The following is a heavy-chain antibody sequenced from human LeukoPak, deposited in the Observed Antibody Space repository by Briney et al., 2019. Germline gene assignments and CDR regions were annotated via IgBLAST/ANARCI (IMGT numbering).Heavy chain of an antibody. J-gene: IGHJ6*03. CDR3: AVGATHYYMDV. CDR1: GGSIRGYY. D-gene: IGHD3-16*01. Sequence: KPSETPSLTCTVSGGSIRGYYWSWVRQPPGKGLEWIAYIYYSGSTNYNPSLKSRVTISLDTSKNQFSLKLSSVTAADTAVYYCAVGATHYYMDVWGKGTTVTVSS. V-gene: IGHV4-59*08. CDR2: IYYSGST.